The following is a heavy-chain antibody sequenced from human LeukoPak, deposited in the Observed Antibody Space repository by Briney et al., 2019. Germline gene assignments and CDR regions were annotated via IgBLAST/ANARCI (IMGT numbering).Heavy chain of an antibody. CDR2: ISYDGSNK. J-gene: IGHJ6*02. CDR3: ARDRRSSSVYYYYGMDV. CDR1: GFTFSSYA. Sequence: GGSLRLSCEASGFTFSSYAMHWVRQAPGKGREGVAVISYDGSNKYYADSVKGRFTISRDNSKNTLYLQMNSLRAEDTAVYYCARDRRSSSVYYYYGMDVWGQGTTVTVSS. D-gene: IGHD6-6*01. V-gene: IGHV3-30-3*01.